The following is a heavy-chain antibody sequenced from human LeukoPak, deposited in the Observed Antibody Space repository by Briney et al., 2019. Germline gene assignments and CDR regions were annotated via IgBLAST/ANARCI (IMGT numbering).Heavy chain of an antibody. CDR2: ISGSGGST. D-gene: IGHD3-22*01. J-gene: IGHJ4*02. CDR1: GFTFSSYD. CDR3: LRAVTMIVVVPNY. Sequence: PGGSLRLSCAASGFTFSSYDMSWVRQAPGKGLEWVSGISGSGGSTYYADSVKGRFTISRDNSKNTLYLQMNSLRAEDTAVYYCLRAVTMIVVVPNYWGQGTLVTVSS. V-gene: IGHV3-23*01.